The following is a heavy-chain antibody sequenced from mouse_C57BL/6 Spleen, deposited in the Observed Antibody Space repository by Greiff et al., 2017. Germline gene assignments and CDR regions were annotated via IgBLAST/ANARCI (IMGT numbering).Heavy chain of an antibody. CDR1: GYTFTSYW. D-gene: IGHD4-1*01. Sequence: QVQLQQSGAELAKPGASVKLSCKASGYTFTSYWMHWEKQRPGQGLEWIGYLNPSSGYTKYNQKFKDKATLTADKSSSTASMQLSSLTNEDSAVYYCARSGTFDYWGQGTTLTVSS. V-gene: IGHV1-7*01. CDR3: ARSGTFDY. J-gene: IGHJ2*01. CDR2: LNPSSGYT.